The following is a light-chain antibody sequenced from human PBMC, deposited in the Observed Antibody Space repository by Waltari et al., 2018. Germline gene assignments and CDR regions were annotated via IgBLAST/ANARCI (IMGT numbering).Light chain of an antibody. Sequence: QSALAQPPSVSGSPGQSVTISCTGTSSDVGRSTRVPRYQQAPGSAPKLIIFAVTSRPSGVPDRFSGSKSDNTASLIISGLQAEDEADYYCSSYTITSTFVFGTGTKVSVL. J-gene: IGLJ1*01. CDR2: AVT. CDR3: SSYTITSTFV. V-gene: IGLV2-18*02. CDR1: SSDVGRSTR.